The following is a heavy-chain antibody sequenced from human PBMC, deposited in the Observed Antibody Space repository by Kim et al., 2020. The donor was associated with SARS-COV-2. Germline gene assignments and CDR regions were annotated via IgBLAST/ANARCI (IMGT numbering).Heavy chain of an antibody. CDR1: GFTFSNAW. CDR3: TTVLAVAVWYYYGMDV. CDR2: IKSKTDGGTT. J-gene: IGHJ6*02. D-gene: IGHD6-19*01. V-gene: IGHV3-15*01. Sequence: GGSLRLSCAASGFTFSNAWMSWVRQAPGKGLEWVGRIKSKTDGGTTDYAAPVKGRFTISRDDSKNTLYLQMNSLKTEDTAVYYCTTVLAVAVWYYYGMDVWGQGTTVTVSS.